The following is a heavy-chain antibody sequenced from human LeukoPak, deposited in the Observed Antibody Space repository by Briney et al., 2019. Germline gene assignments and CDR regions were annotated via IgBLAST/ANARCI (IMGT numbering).Heavy chain of an antibody. CDR3: ARESRRVPAAIPPPDY. V-gene: IGHV1-2*02. CDR1: GYTFTGYY. D-gene: IGHD2-2*02. Sequence: ASVKVSCKASGYTFTGYYMHWVRQAPGQGLEWMGWFNPNSGGTNYAQKFQGRVTMTRDTSISTAYMELSRLRSDDTAVYYCARESRRVPAAIPPPDYWGQGTLVTVSS. CDR2: FNPNSGGT. J-gene: IGHJ4*02.